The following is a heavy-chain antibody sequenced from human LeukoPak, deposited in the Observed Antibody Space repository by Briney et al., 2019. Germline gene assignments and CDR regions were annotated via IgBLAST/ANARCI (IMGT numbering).Heavy chain of an antibody. D-gene: IGHD3-22*01. CDR1: GYSFTSYW. Sequence: GESLKISCKGSGYSFTSYWIGWVRQMPGKGLEWMGIIYPGDSDTRYSPSFQGQVTISADKSTSTAYLQWSSLKASDTAMYYCARPTRGYDSSGSPLRAFDIWGQGTMVTVSS. V-gene: IGHV5-51*01. CDR3: ARPTRGYDSSGSPLRAFDI. J-gene: IGHJ3*02. CDR2: IYPGDSDT.